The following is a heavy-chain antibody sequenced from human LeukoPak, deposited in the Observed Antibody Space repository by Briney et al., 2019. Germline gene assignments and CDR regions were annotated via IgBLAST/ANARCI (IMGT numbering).Heavy chain of an antibody. CDR1: GYTFTSYD. D-gene: IGHD1-26*01. CDR2: MNPNSGNT. V-gene: IGHV1-8*03. Sequence: ASVKVSCKASGYTFTSYDINWVRQATGQGLEWMGWMNPNSGNTGYAQKFQGRVTITRNTSISTAYMELSSLRSEDTAVYYCARGKWELLVIFDYWGQGTLVTVSS. J-gene: IGHJ4*02. CDR3: ARGKWELLVIFDY.